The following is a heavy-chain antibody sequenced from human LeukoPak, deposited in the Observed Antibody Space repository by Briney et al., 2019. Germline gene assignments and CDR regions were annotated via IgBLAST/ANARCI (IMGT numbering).Heavy chain of an antibody. CDR1: GGSISGSSYY. V-gene: IGHV4-39*01. CDR3: ARRFSSSSGWYIFSPYYYYGMDV. CDR2: IYYSGST. J-gene: IGHJ6*02. D-gene: IGHD6-19*01. Sequence: SETLSLTCTVSGGSISGSSYYWGWIRQPPGKGLEWIGSIYYSGSTYYNPSLKSRVTISVDTSKNQFSLKLSSVTAADTAVYYCARRFSSSSGWYIFSPYYYYGMDVWGQGTTVTVSS.